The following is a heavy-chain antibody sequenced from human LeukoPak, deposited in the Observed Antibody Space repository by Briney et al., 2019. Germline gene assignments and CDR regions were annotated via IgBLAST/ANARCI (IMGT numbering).Heavy chain of an antibody. CDR1: GFTFSSYA. D-gene: IGHD6-13*01. CDR3: ARVKQQLVTTNLNWFDP. V-gene: IGHV3-30-3*01. J-gene: IGHJ5*02. Sequence: QPGGSLRLSCAASGFTFSSYAMHWVRQAPGKGLEWVAVISYDGSNKYYADSVKGRFTISRDNSKNTLYLQMNSLRAEDTAVYYCARVKQQLVTTNLNWFDPWGQGTLVTVSS. CDR2: ISYDGSNK.